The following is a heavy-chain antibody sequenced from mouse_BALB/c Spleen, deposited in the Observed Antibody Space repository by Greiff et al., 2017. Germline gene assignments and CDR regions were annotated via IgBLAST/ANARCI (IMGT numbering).Heavy chain of an antibody. J-gene: IGHJ4*01. D-gene: IGHD2-1*01. Sequence: EVKLMESGGGLVKPGGSLKLSCAASGFTFSSYAMSWVRQTPEKRLEWVASISSGGSTYYPDSVKGRFTISRDNARNILYLQMSSLRSEDTAMYYCARDGKRYAMDYWGQGTSVTVSS. V-gene: IGHV5-6-5*01. CDR2: ISSGGST. CDR1: GFTFSSYA. CDR3: ARDGKRYAMDY.